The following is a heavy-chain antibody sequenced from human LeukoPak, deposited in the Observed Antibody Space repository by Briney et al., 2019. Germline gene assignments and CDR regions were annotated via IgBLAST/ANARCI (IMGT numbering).Heavy chain of an antibody. J-gene: IGHJ4*02. CDR2: SYHTGST. Sequence: SETLSLTCTVSGYSITSGYYWGWIRQTPGKGLEWIGSSYHTGSTLYNPSLKSRVTISVDPSKNQFSLKLSSVIVADTAVYYCARAIPNSDILTGHGYYFDYWGQGTLVTVSS. CDR1: GYSITSGYY. V-gene: IGHV4-38-2*02. CDR3: ARAIPNSDILTGHGYYFDY. D-gene: IGHD3-9*01.